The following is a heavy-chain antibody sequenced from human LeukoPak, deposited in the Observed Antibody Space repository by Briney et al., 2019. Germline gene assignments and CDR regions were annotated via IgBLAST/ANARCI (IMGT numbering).Heavy chain of an antibody. CDR3: ARDQVTMVRGVNIFDY. D-gene: IGHD3-10*01. CDR2: ISYDGSNK. CDR1: GFTFSSYA. V-gene: IGHV3-30*04. Sequence: GGSLRLSCAASGFTFSSYAMHWVRKAPGKGLEWVAVISYDGSNKYYADSVKGRFTISRDNSKNTLYLQMNSLRAEDTAVYYCARDQVTMVRGVNIFDYWGQGTLVTVSS. J-gene: IGHJ4*02.